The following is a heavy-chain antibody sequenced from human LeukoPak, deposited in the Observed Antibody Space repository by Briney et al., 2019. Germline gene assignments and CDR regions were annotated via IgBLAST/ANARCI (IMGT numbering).Heavy chain of an antibody. CDR1: GGTFSSYA. Sequence: SVKVSCKASGGTFSSYAISWVRQAPGQGLEWMGGIIPIFGTANYAQKFQGRVTITADESTSTAYMELSSLRSEDTAVYYCARGRRHPAPQYSSSWFMSYWGQGTLVTVSS. D-gene: IGHD6-13*01. CDR3: ARGRRHPAPQYSSSWFMSY. V-gene: IGHV1-69*13. CDR2: IIPIFGTA. J-gene: IGHJ4*02.